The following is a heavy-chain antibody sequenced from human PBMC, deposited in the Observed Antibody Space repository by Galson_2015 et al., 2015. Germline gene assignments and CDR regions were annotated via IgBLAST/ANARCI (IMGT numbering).Heavy chain of an antibody. D-gene: IGHD3-10*01. V-gene: IGHV3-30*01. CDR2: ISYDGTNK. CDR1: GFTFSNWP. CDR3: ARDYMIQGA. Sequence: SLRLSCAASGFTFSNWPMHWVRQAPGKGLEWVALISYDGTNKYYADSVKGRLTISRDNPKNTLYLQMNSLRAEDTAVYYCARDYMIQGAWGQGTLVTVSS. J-gene: IGHJ5*02.